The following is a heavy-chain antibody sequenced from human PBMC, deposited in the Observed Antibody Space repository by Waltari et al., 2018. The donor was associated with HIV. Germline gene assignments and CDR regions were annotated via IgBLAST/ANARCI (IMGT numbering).Heavy chain of an antibody. Sequence: EVQLVESGGGLVKHGGSLRLSCAASGFTFSNAWMSWVRQAPGKGLEWVGRIKSKTDGGTTDYAAPVKGRFTISRDDSKNTLYLQMNSLKTEDTAVYYCTTDTSLSLFDYWGQGTLVTVSS. V-gene: IGHV3-15*01. CDR1: GFTFSNAW. CDR3: TTDTSLSLFDY. D-gene: IGHD2-2*01. CDR2: IKSKTDGGTT. J-gene: IGHJ4*02.